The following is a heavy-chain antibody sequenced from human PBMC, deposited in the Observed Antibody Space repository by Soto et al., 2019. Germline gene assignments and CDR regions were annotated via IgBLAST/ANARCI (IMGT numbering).Heavy chain of an antibody. Sequence: ASVKVSCKASGYTFTSYDINWVRQATGQGLEWMGWMNPNSGNTGYAQKFQGRVTMTRNTSISTAYMELSSLRSEDTAVYYCARGGSKVGRSYYYYGMDVWGQGTTVTVS. CDR3: ARGGSKVGRSYYYYGMDV. CDR1: GYTFTSYD. D-gene: IGHD1-26*01. CDR2: MNPNSGNT. V-gene: IGHV1-8*01. J-gene: IGHJ6*02.